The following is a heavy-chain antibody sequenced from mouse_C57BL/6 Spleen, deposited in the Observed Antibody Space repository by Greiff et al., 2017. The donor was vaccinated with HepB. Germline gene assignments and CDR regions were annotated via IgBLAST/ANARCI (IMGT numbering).Heavy chain of an antibody. V-gene: IGHV1-26*01. J-gene: IGHJ2*01. Sequence: VQLQQSGPELVKPGASVKISCKASGYTFTDYYMNWVKQSHGKSLEWIGDINPNNGGTSYNQKFKGKATLTVDKSSSTAYMELRSLTSEDSAVYYCARERNGYWGQGTTLTVSS. CDR2: INPNNGGT. CDR1: GYTFTDYY. CDR3: ARERNGY.